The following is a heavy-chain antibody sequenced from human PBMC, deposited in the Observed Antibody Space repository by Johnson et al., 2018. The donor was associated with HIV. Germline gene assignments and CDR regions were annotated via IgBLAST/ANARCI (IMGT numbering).Heavy chain of an antibody. V-gene: IGHV3-30*02. CDR2: IRYDGSNK. Sequence: VPLVESGGGLLQPGRSLRLSCAASGFTFSSYGMHWVRQAPGKGLEWVAFIRYDGSNKYYADSVKGRFTISRDNSKNTLYLQMNSLRAEDTAVYYCARFGDMATSFHGFDIWGQGTMVTVSS. J-gene: IGHJ3*02. CDR1: GFTFSSYG. CDR3: ARFGDMATSFHGFDI. D-gene: IGHD5-24*01.